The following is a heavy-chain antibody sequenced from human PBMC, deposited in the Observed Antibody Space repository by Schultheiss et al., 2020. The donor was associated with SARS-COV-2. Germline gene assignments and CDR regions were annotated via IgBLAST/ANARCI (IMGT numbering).Heavy chain of an antibody. CDR3: AREEAARHYYYYGMDV. CDR2: IWYDGSNK. D-gene: IGHD6-6*01. V-gene: IGHV3-33*08. CDR1: GFTFSNAW. Sequence: GGSLRLSCAASGFTFSNAWMSWVRQAPGKGLEWVAVIWYDGSNKYYADTVKGRFTISRDNSKNTLYLQMNSLRAEDTAVYYCAREEAARHYYYYGMDVWGYGAAVTVSS. J-gene: IGHJ6*02.